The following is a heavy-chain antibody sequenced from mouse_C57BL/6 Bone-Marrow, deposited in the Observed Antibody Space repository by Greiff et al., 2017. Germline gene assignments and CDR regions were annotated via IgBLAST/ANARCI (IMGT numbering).Heavy chain of an antibody. CDR1: GYTFTDYN. D-gene: IGHD2-5*01. CDR3: ARGPYYSNSAWFAY. J-gene: IGHJ3*01. Sequence: EVQLQQSGPELVKPGASVKIPCKASGYTFTDYNMDWVKQSPGKSLEWIGDINPNNGGTIYNQKFKGKATLTVDKSSSTAYMELRSLTSEDTAVYYCARGPYYSNSAWFAYWGQGTLVTVSA. V-gene: IGHV1-18*01. CDR2: INPNNGGT.